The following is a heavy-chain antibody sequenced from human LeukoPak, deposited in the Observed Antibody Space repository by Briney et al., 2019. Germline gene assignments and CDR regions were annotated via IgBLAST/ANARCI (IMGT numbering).Heavy chain of an antibody. Sequence: GGSLRLSCAASGFTFRSFSMTWVRQAPGKGLEWVASISSTSNHKYHADSVKGRFTISRDNDKNSLYLQMNSLRAEDTALYYCATRVTADSYDASDIWGKGTMVSVSS. CDR2: ISSTSNHK. CDR1: GFTFRSFS. CDR3: ATRVTADSYDASDI. J-gene: IGHJ3*02. D-gene: IGHD6-13*01. V-gene: IGHV3-21*06.